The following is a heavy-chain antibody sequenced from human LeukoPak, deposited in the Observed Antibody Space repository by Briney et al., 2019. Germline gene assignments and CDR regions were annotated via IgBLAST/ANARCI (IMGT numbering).Heavy chain of an antibody. D-gene: IGHD3-22*01. J-gene: IGHJ4*02. Sequence: TGGSLRLSCAASGFTVSSNYMSWVRQDPGKGLEWVSVIYSGGSTYYADSVKGRFTISRDNSKNTLYLQMNSLRAEDTAVYYCARGDSSGYYPFDYWGQGALVTVSS. V-gene: IGHV3-53*01. CDR3: ARGDSSGYYPFDY. CDR2: IYSGGST. CDR1: GFTVSSNY.